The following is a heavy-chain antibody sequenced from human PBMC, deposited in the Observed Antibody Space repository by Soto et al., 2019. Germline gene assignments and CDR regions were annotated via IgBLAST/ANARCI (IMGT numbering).Heavy chain of an antibody. CDR2: ISSSSSTI. J-gene: IGHJ4*02. CDR1: GFTFSSYS. V-gene: IGHV3-48*01. Sequence: PGGSLRLSCAASGFTFSSYSMNWVRQAPGKGLEWVSYISSSSSTIYYADSVKGRFTISRDNAKNSLYLQMNSLRAEDTAVYYCARGHYDFWSGPPFFWGQGTLVTVSS. CDR3: ARGHYDFWSGPPFF. D-gene: IGHD3-3*01.